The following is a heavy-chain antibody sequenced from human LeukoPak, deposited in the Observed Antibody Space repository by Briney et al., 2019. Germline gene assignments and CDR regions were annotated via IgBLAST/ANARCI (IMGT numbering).Heavy chain of an antibody. CDR1: GFTFSTYG. CDR3: VKRQRYFDFFEY. CDR2: ISFDGSNK. J-gene: IGHJ4*02. V-gene: IGHV3-30*18. D-gene: IGHD3-9*01. Sequence: GGSLRLSCAASGFTFSTYGMHWVRQAPGKGLEWVAVISFDGSNKYYADSVKGRFTISRDNSKNTLHLQMNSLRTEDTAVYYCVKRQRYFDFFEYWGQGTLVTVSS.